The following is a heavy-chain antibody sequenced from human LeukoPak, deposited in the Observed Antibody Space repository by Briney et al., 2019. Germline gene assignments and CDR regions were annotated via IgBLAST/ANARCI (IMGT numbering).Heavy chain of an antibody. CDR2: ISYDGSKN. Sequence: PGGSLRLSCAASGFTFSSYDMHWVRQAPGKGLEWVAVISYDGSKNYYGDSVKGRFTISRDNSKNTLYLQMNGLGVEDTAVYYCARGVPAAYGLGYWGQGTLVSVSS. D-gene: IGHD2-2*01. V-gene: IGHV3-30*03. CDR3: ARGVPAAYGLGY. J-gene: IGHJ4*02. CDR1: GFTFSSYD.